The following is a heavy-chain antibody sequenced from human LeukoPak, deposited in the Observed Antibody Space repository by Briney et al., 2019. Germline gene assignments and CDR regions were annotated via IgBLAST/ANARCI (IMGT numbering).Heavy chain of an antibody. Sequence: PGGSLRLSCAASGFTFSSYAMSWVRQAPGKGLEWVSAIGDSGGSTRHADSVKGRFAISRDNSKNTLYLQMNSLRAEDTAVYYCAKQLGYCSDGSCYFDYWGQGTLVTVSS. CDR2: IGDSGGST. V-gene: IGHV3-23*01. J-gene: IGHJ4*02. D-gene: IGHD2-15*01. CDR1: GFTFSSYA. CDR3: AKQLGYCSDGSCYFDY.